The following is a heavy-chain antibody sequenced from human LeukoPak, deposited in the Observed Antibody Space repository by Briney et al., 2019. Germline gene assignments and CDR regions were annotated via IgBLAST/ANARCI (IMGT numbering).Heavy chain of an antibody. V-gene: IGHV1-69*04. CDR2: IIPIFGIA. D-gene: IGHD3-22*01. CDR1: GGTFSSYA. J-gene: IGHJ4*02. CDR3: ARAVYDSSGYYLWG. Sequence: SVKVSCKASGGTFSSYAISWVRQAPGQGLEWMGRIIPIFGIANYAQKFQGRVTITADKSTSTAYMELSSLRSGDTAVYYCARAVYDSSGYYLWGWGQGTLVTVSS.